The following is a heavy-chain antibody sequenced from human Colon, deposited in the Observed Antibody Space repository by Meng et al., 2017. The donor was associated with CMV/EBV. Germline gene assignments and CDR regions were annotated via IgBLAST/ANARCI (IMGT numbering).Heavy chain of an antibody. CDR2: IFLILRT. Sequence: SETLSLTCTVSGGSLNGYYWSWIRQTPGRGLEWIGYIFLILRTDYNPAVKSRVSLSVDTSKTQFSLQLRSVTAADTAVYYCARVGKSFFGDLLPYYFDFWGQGALVTVSS. V-gene: IGHV4-59*01. CDR1: GGSLNGYY. D-gene: IGHD3-10*01. CDR3: ARVGKSFFGDLLPYYFDF. J-gene: IGHJ4*02.